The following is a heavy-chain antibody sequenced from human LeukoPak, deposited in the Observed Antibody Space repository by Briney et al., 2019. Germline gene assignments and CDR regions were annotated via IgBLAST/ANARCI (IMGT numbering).Heavy chain of an antibody. CDR3: ARAYGRSSTSWKFDY. CDR1: GYTFTSYG. Sequence: ASVKVSCKASGYTFTSYGISWVRQAPGQELEWMGWISAYNGNTNYAQKLQGRVTMTTDTSTSTAYMELRSLRSDDTAVYYCARAYGRSSTSWKFDYWGQGTLVTVSS. D-gene: IGHD2-2*01. J-gene: IGHJ4*02. V-gene: IGHV1-18*04. CDR2: ISAYNGNT.